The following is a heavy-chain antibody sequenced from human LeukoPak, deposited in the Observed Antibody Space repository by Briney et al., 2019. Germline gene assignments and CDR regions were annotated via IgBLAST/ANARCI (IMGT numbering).Heavy chain of an antibody. J-gene: IGHJ4*02. CDR2: IRYDGSFT. V-gene: IGHV3-30*02. CDR3: ARVRGIERNNYFDY. Sequence: PGGSLRLSCAASGFYFSGYGMHWVRQAPGKGLEWVAFIRYDGSFTSYADSVKGRFTISRDGSKDTLYLQMNSLRSEDTAVYYCARVRGIERNNYFDYWGQGTLVTVSS. CDR1: GFYFSGYG. D-gene: IGHD1/OR15-1a*01.